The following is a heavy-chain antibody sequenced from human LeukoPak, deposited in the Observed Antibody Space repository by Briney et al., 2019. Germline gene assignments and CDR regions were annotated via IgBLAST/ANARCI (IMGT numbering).Heavy chain of an antibody. J-gene: IGHJ4*02. CDR3: ARGALTYYYDY. CDR1: GFTFSDYY. D-gene: IGHD4/OR15-4a*01. Sequence: GGSLRLSCAASGFTFSDYYMSWIRQAPGKGLEWVSYTSSSGNTISYADSVKGRFTFSRDNAKNSLFLQMNSLRAEDTAVYYCARGALTYYYDYWGQGTLVAVSS. V-gene: IGHV3-11*01. CDR2: TSSSGNTI.